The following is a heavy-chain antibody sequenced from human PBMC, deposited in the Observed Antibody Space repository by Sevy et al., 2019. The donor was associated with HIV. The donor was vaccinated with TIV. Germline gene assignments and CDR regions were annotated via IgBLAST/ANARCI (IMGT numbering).Heavy chain of an antibody. CDR2: IKPDGREG. Sequence: GGSLRLSCTASGFTFSSYWMSWVRQAPGRGLEWVANIKPDGREGYYVDSVKGRFTISRDNAKNSLYLQMNSLRAGDTAVYYCARGDYYGSSGFYIDAFDVWGQGTMVTVSS. CDR1: GFTFSSYW. D-gene: IGHD3-22*01. CDR3: ARGDYYGSSGFYIDAFDV. J-gene: IGHJ3*01. V-gene: IGHV3-7*04.